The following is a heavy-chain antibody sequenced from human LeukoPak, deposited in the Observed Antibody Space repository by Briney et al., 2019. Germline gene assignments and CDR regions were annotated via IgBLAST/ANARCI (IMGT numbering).Heavy chain of an antibody. CDR2: INPNSGGT. CDR1: GYTFTGYY. CDR3: ARPNEEIAAAGEYYYYYYGMDV. J-gene: IGHJ6*02. Sequence: ASVKVSCKASGYTFTGYYMHWVRQAPGQGLEWMGWINPNSGGTNYAQKFQGRVTMTRDTSISTAYMELSRLRSDDMAVYYCARPNEEIAAAGEYYYYYYGMDVWGQGTTVTVSS. D-gene: IGHD6-13*01. V-gene: IGHV1-2*02.